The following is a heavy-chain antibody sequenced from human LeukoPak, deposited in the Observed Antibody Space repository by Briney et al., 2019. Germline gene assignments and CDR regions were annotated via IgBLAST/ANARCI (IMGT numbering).Heavy chain of an antibody. Sequence: GGSLRLSCAASGFTFSRYSMHWVRQAPGKGLEWVSSITSSSSYVYYADSLKGRFTISRDNAKNSLYLQLNSLRAEDTAMYYCARGGDGYTPWGQGTLVTVSS. D-gene: IGHD5-24*01. CDR1: GFTFSRYS. V-gene: IGHV3-21*01. CDR2: ITSSSSYV. CDR3: ARGGDGYTP. J-gene: IGHJ5*02.